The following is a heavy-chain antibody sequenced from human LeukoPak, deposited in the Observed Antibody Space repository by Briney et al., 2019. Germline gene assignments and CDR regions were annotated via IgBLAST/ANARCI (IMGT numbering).Heavy chain of an antibody. D-gene: IGHD1-26*01. Sequence: PGGSLRLSCAASGFTFSRYWMSWVRQAPGKGLEWVAHINQDGSEIYYVDSLKGRFTISRDNAKNSLYLQMNSLRAEDTAVYYCARDKIVGATHLDYWGQGTPVTVSS. CDR3: ARDKIVGATHLDY. CDR2: INQDGSEI. CDR1: GFTFSRYW. V-gene: IGHV3-7*01. J-gene: IGHJ4*02.